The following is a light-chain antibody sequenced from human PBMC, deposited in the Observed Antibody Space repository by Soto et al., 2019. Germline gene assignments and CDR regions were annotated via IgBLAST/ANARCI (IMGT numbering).Light chain of an antibody. Sequence: QSALTQPASVSGSHGRPITISCTGTSSDVGANNYVSWYQHHPGKAPKLLIYEVSNRPSGVSSRFSGSKSGNTASLTISGLQAEDEADYYCSSYINSITFVVFGGGTHLTVL. CDR2: EVS. V-gene: IGLV2-14*01. J-gene: IGLJ2*01. CDR1: SSDVGANNY. CDR3: SSYINSITFVV.